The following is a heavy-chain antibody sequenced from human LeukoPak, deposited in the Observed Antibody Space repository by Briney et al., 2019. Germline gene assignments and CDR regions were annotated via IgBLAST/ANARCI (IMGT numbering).Heavy chain of an antibody. J-gene: IGHJ3*02. Sequence: PGGSLRLSRAASGFTFNVYNMNWVRQAPGRGLEWISYISGSGDTIYSADSVKGRFTISRDNAKKSLYLEMNGLRVEDTAVYFCARDPSWALDIWGQGTMVTVSS. CDR2: ISGSGDTI. V-gene: IGHV3-48*01. CDR1: GFTFNVYN. CDR3: ARDPSWALDI.